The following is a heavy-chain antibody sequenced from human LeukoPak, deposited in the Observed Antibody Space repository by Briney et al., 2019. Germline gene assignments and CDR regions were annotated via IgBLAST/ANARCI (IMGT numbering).Heavy chain of an antibody. CDR1: DDTFSNYG. CDR2: ISTYNGNT. CDR3: ARTQWLEDAFDF. V-gene: IGHV1-18*01. J-gene: IGHJ3*01. Sequence: ASVKVSCKASDDTFSNYGISWVRQAPGQGLEWMGWISTYNGNTHYAQKFQGGVTMTTDTSTNIAYLELRDLRSDDPAVYYCARTQWLEDAFDFWGQGTVVTVSS. D-gene: IGHD6-19*01.